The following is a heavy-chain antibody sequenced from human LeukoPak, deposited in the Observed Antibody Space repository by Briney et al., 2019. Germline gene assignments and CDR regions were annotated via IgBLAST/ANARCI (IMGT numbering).Heavy chain of an antibody. V-gene: IGHV5-51*01. CDR3: ATRPGQYALRITRQFDAFDI. CDR2: IYPGDSDT. D-gene: IGHD3-10*01. Sequence: GESLKISCKGSGYSFTSYWIGWVRQMPGKGLEWMGIIYPGDSDTRYSPSFQGQVTISADKSISTAYLQWSSLKASDTAMYYCATRPGQYALRITRQFDAFDIWGQGTMVTVSS. J-gene: IGHJ3*02. CDR1: GYSFTSYW.